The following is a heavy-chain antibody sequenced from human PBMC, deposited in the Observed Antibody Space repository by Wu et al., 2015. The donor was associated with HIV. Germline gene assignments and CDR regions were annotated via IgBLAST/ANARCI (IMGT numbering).Heavy chain of an antibody. CDR2: IIPIFGTA. J-gene: IGHJ2*01. Sequence: QVQLVQSGAEVKKPGSSVKVSCKASGGTFSSYAISWVRQAPGQGLEWMGGIIPIFGTANYAQKFQGRVTITTDESTSTAYMELSSLRSEDTAVYYCAREANYYDSSGYYYVGWYFDLWGRGTLVHCLL. D-gene: IGHD3-22*01. CDR1: GGTFSSYA. V-gene: IGHV1-69*05. CDR3: AREANYYDSSGYYYVGWYFDL.